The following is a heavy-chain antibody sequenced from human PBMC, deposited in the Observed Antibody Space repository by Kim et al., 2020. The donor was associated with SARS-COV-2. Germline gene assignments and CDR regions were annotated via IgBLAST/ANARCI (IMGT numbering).Heavy chain of an antibody. J-gene: IGHJ4*02. CDR3: ARGRITIFGVVTEFDY. D-gene: IGHD3-3*01. Sequence: RKSRITISVDTSKNQFSLKLSSRTAADTAVYYCARGRITIFGVVTEFDYWGQGTLVTVSS. V-gene: IGHV4-31*02.